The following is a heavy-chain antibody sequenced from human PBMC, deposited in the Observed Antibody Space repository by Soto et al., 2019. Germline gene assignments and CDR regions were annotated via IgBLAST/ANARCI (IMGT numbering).Heavy chain of an antibody. V-gene: IGHV1-8*01. CDR1: GYTFTSYE. J-gene: IGHJ4*02. D-gene: IGHD6-19*01. CDR2: MNPNSGDT. CDR3: ARGQSGYSSGWSPNDY. Sequence: QVQLVQSGAEVKKPGASVKVSCKASGYTFTSYEINWVRQATGQGLEWMGWMNPNSGDTGYAQKFQGRVTMTRDTSIGTAYMELTSLRSEDTAVYYCARGQSGYSSGWSPNDYWGQGTLDTVSS.